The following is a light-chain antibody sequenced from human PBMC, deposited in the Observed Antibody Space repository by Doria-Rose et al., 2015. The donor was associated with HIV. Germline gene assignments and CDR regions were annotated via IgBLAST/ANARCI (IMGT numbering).Light chain of an antibody. V-gene: IGKV1-39*01. J-gene: IGKJ4*02. CDR2: AAS. CDR1: QSTGSF. CDR3: QQSYSTPLT. Sequence: DIQLTQSPSSLSASVGDRVTITCRASQSTGSFLNWYQQKPGNARKLLIYAASSLQNVVPSRFSGSGSVTDVTLTISSRQPEYFATYLCQQSYSTPLTFGGRAKVEIK.